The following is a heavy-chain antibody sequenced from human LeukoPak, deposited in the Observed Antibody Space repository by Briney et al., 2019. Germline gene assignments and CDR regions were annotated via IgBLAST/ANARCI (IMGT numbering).Heavy chain of an antibody. J-gene: IGHJ5*02. CDR1: GGSLSSSTYY. CDR3: ARRLRGGDGYLNWFDP. D-gene: IGHD5-24*01. CDR2: VYYSGGT. V-gene: IGHV4-39*01. Sequence: SETLSLTRTLSGGSLSSSTYYWGWVRQPPGKGLEWIGSVYYSGGTDYNPSLKSRVTISVDTSKNQFSLKLTSVTAADTAVYYCARRLRGGDGYLNWFDPWGQGALVTVSS.